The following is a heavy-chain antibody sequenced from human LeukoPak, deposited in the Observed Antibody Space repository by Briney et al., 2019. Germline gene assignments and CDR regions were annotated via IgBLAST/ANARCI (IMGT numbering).Heavy chain of an antibody. CDR2: ISYDGSKK. V-gene: IGHV3-30*18. Sequence: GGSLRLSCAGSGFTFNSYGLHWVRQAPGKGLEWVAVISYDGSKKYYVDSVNGRFTISRDNSKSTLYLQMNSLRAEDTAVYYCAKDIGVPALDYWGQGTLVTVSS. D-gene: IGHD6-19*01. CDR1: GFTFNSYG. J-gene: IGHJ4*02. CDR3: AKDIGVPALDY.